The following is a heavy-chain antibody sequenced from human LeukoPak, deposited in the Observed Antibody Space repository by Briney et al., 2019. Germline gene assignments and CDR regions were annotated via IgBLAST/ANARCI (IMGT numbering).Heavy chain of an antibody. Sequence: GSLRLSCAASGFTFSSYWMSWVRQAPGKGLEWVANIKQDGSEKYYVDSVKGRFTISRDNAKNSLYLQMNSLRAEDTAVYYCATTYDFWRGTYGMDVWGQGTTVTVSS. J-gene: IGHJ6*02. D-gene: IGHD3-3*01. CDR2: IKQDGSEK. CDR3: ATTYDFWRGTYGMDV. CDR1: GFTFSSYW. V-gene: IGHV3-7*01.